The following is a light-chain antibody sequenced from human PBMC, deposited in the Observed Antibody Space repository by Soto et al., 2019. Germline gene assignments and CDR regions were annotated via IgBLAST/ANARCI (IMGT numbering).Light chain of an antibody. V-gene: IGKV1-39*01. Sequence: DIQMTQSPSSLSSSVGDRVTITCRSSQAIAKSLNWYQQKPGDAPKLLIFAASTLQYGVPSRFSGSASSAQFTLAISSRQPEDFATYSCQQSFNSPTLTFGQATKLEIK. CDR2: AAS. CDR3: QQSFNSPTLT. J-gene: IGKJ2*01. CDR1: QAIAKS.